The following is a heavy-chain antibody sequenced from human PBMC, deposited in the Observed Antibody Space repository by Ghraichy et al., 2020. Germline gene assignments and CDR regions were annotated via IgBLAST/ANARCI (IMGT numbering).Heavy chain of an antibody. D-gene: IGHD3-22*01. V-gene: IGHV1-3*01. CDR2: INAGNGNT. J-gene: IGHJ4*02. CDR1: GYTFTSYA. Sequence: ASVKVSCKASGYTFTSYAMHWVRQAPGQRLEWMGWINAGNGNTKYSQKFQGRVTITRDTSASTAYMELSSLRSEDTAVYYCARDLKTYYYDSSGYWDWGQGTLVTVSS. CDR3: ARDLKTYYYDSSGYWD.